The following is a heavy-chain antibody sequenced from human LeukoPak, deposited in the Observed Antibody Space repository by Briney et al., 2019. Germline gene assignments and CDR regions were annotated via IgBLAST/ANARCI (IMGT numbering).Heavy chain of an antibody. J-gene: IGHJ4*02. CDR1: GFTFSSYW. CDR2: ISGSGGST. V-gene: IGHV3-23*01. D-gene: IGHD5-24*01. CDR3: AKDRDGYNSN. Sequence: TGGSLRLSCAASGFTFSSYWMSWVRQAPGKGLEWVSAISGSGGSTYYADSVKGRFTISRDNSKNTLYLQMNSLRAEDTAVYYCAKDRDGYNSNWGQGTLVTVSS.